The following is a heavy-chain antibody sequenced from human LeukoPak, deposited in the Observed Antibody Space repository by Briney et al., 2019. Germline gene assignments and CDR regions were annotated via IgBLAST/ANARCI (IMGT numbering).Heavy chain of an antibody. J-gene: IGHJ6*03. CDR2: MHPNSGNT. CDR3: ARGLRLPTRARYYYYYMDV. Sequence: ASVKVSCKASGYTFTSYDINWVRQATGQRLEWIGWMHPNSGNTGYAQKFQGRVTITRNTSISTAYMELSSLRSEATAVYYCARGLRLPTRARYYYYYMDVWGKGTTVTVSS. V-gene: IGHV1-8*03. CDR1: GYTFTSYD.